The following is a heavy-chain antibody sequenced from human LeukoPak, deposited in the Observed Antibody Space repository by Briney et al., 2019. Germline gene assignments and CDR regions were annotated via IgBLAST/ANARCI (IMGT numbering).Heavy chain of an antibody. CDR2: IYYTGST. V-gene: IGHV4-59*01. J-gene: IGHJ5*02. CDR1: GGSMRNYY. Sequence: SETLSLTCTVSGGSMRNYYWSWIRQPPGKGLEWIGYIYYTGSTNYNPSLKSRVTISVDTSKNQFSVKLTSVTAADTAVYYCARESTNWFDPWGQGTLVTVSS. CDR3: ARESTNWFDP.